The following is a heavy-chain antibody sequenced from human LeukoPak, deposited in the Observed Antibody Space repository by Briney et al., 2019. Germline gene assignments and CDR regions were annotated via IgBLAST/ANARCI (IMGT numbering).Heavy chain of an antibody. Sequence: GGSLRLSCAASGFTFGSYAMSWVRQASGKGLEWVSVISSSGGSTYYADSVKGRFTISRDNSKNTLYLQMNSLRAEDTAIYYCAKDLSRTGMIDYWGQGTLVTVSS. D-gene: IGHD1-1*01. CDR3: AKDLSRTGMIDY. J-gene: IGHJ4*02. CDR1: GFTFGSYA. CDR2: ISSSGGST. V-gene: IGHV3-23*01.